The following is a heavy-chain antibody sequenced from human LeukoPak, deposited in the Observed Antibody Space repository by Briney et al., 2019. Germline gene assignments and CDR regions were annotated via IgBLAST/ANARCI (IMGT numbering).Heavy chain of an antibody. CDR1: GGTFSSYA. CDR3: ARDLYGGTLFDY. CDR2: IIPIFGTA. J-gene: IGHJ4*02. Sequence: SVTVSCTASGGTFSSYAISWVRQAPGQGLEWMGGIIPIFGTANYAQKFQGRVTITTDESTSTAYMELSSLRSEDTAVYYCARDLYGGTLFDYWGQGTLVTVSS. V-gene: IGHV1-69*05. D-gene: IGHD4-23*01.